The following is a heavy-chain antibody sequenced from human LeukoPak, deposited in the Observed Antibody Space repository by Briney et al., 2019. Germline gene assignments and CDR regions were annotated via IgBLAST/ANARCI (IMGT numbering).Heavy chain of an antibody. Sequence: ASVKVACKASGYTFTSDGISWVRHAPGQGLEWMGWISAYNGNTNYAQKLQGRVTMTTDTSTSTAYMELRSLRSDDTAVYYCARRRELYYDFWSGYFSREDGGNNWFDPWGQGTLVTVSS. CDR3: ARRRELYYDFWSGYFSREDGGNNWFDP. CDR2: ISAYNGNT. J-gene: IGHJ5*02. CDR1: GYTFTSDG. D-gene: IGHD3-3*01. V-gene: IGHV1-18*01.